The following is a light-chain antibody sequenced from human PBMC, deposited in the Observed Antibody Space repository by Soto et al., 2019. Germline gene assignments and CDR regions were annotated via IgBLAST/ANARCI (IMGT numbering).Light chain of an antibody. V-gene: IGKV3-11*01. CDR1: QSVSSY. Sequence: EIVLTQSPATLSLSPGERATLSCRASQSVSSYLAWNQQKPGQAPRLLIYDASNRATGIPARFSGSGSGTDFTLTISSLEPEDFLVYYCQQRSNWPWTFGQGTKVEIK. CDR3: QQRSNWPWT. J-gene: IGKJ1*01. CDR2: DAS.